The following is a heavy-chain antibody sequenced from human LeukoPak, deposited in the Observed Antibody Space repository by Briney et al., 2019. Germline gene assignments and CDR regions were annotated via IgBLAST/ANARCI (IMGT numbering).Heavy chain of an antibody. CDR1: GGSFSGYY. CDR3: ASRRTAMVRSIDY. CDR2: INHSGST. V-gene: IGHV4-34*01. Sequence: SETLSLTCAVYGGSFSGYYWSWIRQPPGKGLEWIGGINHSGSTNYNPSLKSRVTISVDTSKNQFSLKPSSVTAADTAVYYCASRRTAMVRSIDYWGQGTLVTVSS. D-gene: IGHD5-18*01. J-gene: IGHJ4*02.